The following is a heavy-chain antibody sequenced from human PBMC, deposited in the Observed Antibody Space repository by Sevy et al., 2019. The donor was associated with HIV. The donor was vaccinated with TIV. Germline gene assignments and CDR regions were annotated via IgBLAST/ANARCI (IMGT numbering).Heavy chain of an antibody. Sequence: GGSLRLSCAAPGFIFSGYWMTWVRQAPGKCLEWVANIKFDGSEKYYVDCVKGRFTISRDNAKNSLFLQMNSLRAADTAVYYCARGRYCSGGGCYIDYWGQGTLVTVSS. CDR2: IKFDGSEK. D-gene: IGHD2-15*01. CDR1: GFIFSGYW. V-gene: IGHV3-7*01. J-gene: IGHJ4*02. CDR3: ARGRYCSGGGCYIDY.